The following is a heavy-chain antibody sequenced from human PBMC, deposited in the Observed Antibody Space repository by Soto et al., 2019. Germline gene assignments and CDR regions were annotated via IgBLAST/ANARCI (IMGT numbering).Heavy chain of an antibody. CDR1: GGTLRNYG. V-gene: IGHV1-69*12. CDR3: SRGDATKIVVTTYYGMDV. D-gene: IGHD4-17*01. CDR2: IIPVFGTA. Sequence: QVQLVQSGAEVKKPGSSVRVSCKASGGTLRNYGISWVRQAPGQGLEWMGGIIPVFGTANYAQKFQGRVTXXAXXSTSTGYMDVTSLRSEDTAVYYCSRGDATKIVVTTYYGMDVWGQGTTVTVSS. J-gene: IGHJ6*02.